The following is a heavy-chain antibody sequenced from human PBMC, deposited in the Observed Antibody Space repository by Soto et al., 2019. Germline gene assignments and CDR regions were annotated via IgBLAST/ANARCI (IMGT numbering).Heavy chain of an antibody. V-gene: IGHV2-5*02. D-gene: IGHD3-22*01. Sequence: SGPTLVNPTQTLTLTCTFSGFSLSTSGVGVGWIRQPPGKALEWLALIYWDDDKRYSPSLKSRLTITKDTSKNQVVLTMTNMDPVDTATYYCAQILAHYSASSGYKGYAFDIWGQGTMVTVS. CDR1: GFSLSTSGVG. CDR3: AQILAHYSASSGYKGYAFDI. J-gene: IGHJ3*02. CDR2: IYWDDDK.